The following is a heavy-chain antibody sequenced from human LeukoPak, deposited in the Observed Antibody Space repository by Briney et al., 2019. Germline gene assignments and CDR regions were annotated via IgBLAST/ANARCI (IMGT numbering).Heavy chain of an antibody. Sequence: SQTLSLTCTVSGGSISSGGYYWSWIRQHPGKGLEWIGYIYYSGSTYYYPSLKSRVTISVDTSKNQFSLKLSSVTAADTAVYYCARSLLGYCSGGSCYLFDYWGQGTLVTVSS. CDR1: GGSISSGGYY. CDR3: ARSLLGYCSGGSCYLFDY. J-gene: IGHJ4*02. D-gene: IGHD2-15*01. CDR2: IYYSGST. V-gene: IGHV4-31*03.